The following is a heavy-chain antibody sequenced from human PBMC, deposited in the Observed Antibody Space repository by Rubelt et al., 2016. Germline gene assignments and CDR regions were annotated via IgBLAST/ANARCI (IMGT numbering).Heavy chain of an antibody. D-gene: IGHD2/OR15-2a*01. CDR1: GGSISNSLYY. V-gene: IGHV4-39*01. Sequence: QLQLQESGPGLTKPSETLSLTCSVSGGSISNSLYYWGWIRQSPGLRLEWIGSFFSRGDSYYTPSLRSRVTIFVNTSKTQFALRFSSLTAADTAIYYCARHGVAPWLIYADYWGQGTLVTVSS. CDR3: ARHGVAPWLIYADY. CDR2: FFSRGDS. J-gene: IGHJ4*02.